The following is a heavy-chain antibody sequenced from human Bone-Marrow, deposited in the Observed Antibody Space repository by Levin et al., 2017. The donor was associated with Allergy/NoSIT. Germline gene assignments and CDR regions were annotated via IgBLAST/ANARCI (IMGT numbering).Heavy chain of an antibody. Sequence: GGSLRLSCAASGFTFSSYWMHWVRQAPGKGLVWVSRINSDGSSTSYADSVKGRFTISRDNAKNTLYLQMNSLRAEDMAVYYCARGWRYCTGGVCYDWFDPWGQGTLVTVSS. CDR1: GFTFSSYW. D-gene: IGHD2-8*02. V-gene: IGHV3-74*01. J-gene: IGHJ5*02. CDR3: ARGWRYCTGGVCYDWFDP. CDR2: INSDGSST.